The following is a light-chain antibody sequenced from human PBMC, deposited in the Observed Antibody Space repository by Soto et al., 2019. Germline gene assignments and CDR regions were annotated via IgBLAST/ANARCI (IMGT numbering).Light chain of an antibody. CDR1: QSVSSSY. J-gene: IGKJ1*01. CDR2: GAS. V-gene: IGKV3-20*01. CDR3: QQYGSSPTWT. Sequence: EIVLTQSPGTLSLSPGERATLSCRASQSVSSSYLAWYKQKPGQAPRLLIYGASGRATGIPDRFSGSGSGTDFTLTISRLEPEDFAVYYCQQYGSSPTWTFGQGTKVEIK.